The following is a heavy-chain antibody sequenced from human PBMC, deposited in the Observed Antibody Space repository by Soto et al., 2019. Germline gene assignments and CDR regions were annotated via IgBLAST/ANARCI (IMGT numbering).Heavy chain of an antibody. V-gene: IGHV3-30-3*01. CDR2: ISYDGSNK. CDR3: ARDPLSTYYFDY. Sequence: GGSLRLSCAASGFTFSSYAMHWVRQAPGKGLEWVAVISYDGSNKYYADSVKGRFTISRDNSKNTLYLQMNSLRAEDTAVYYCARDPLSTYYFDYWGQGSLVPVSS. D-gene: IGHD3-16*01. J-gene: IGHJ4*02. CDR1: GFTFSSYA.